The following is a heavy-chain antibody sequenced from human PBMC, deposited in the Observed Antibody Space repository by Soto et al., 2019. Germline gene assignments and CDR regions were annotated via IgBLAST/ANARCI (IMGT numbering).Heavy chain of an antibody. CDR3: ASAYSYERFDP. Sequence: PGGSLRLSCPASGYWMHWVRQAPGKGLVWVSRINSDGSDITYADSVKGRFTISRDNAKNTLYLQMNSLRAEDTAVYYCASAYSYERFDPWGQGTLVTVS. CDR2: INSDGSDI. J-gene: IGHJ5*02. V-gene: IGHV3-74*01. CDR1: GYW. D-gene: IGHD5-18*01.